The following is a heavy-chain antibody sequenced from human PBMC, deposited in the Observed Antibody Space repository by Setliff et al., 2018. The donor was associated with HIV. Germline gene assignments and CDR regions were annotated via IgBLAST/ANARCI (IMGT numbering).Heavy chain of an antibody. V-gene: IGHV1-69*10. Sequence: ASVKVSCKASGGTFSSHAINWVRQAPGHGLEWMGGIIPIVDKTNYAQKFQGRVAITADKSTITAYMELSSPRSEDTAVYYCAREPDYGIRDAFDIWGQGTMVTVSS. D-gene: IGHD4-17*01. CDR3: AREPDYGIRDAFDI. CDR1: GGTFSSHA. J-gene: IGHJ3*02. CDR2: IIPIVDKT.